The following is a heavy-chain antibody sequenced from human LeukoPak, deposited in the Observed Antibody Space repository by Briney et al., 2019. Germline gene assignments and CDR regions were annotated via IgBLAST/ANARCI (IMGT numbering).Heavy chain of an antibody. J-gene: IGHJ4*02. Sequence: PGGSLRLSCAASGFTFSRYWMSWVRQAPGKGLELVANIKQDGSARFYGDSVKGRFTVSRDNAKNSLYIQMNSLRAEDTAVYYCANSPFWSGYSPRDYWGQGTLVTVSS. CDR2: IKQDGSAR. CDR3: ANSPFWSGYSPRDY. D-gene: IGHD3-3*01. CDR1: GFTFSRYW. V-gene: IGHV3-7*01.